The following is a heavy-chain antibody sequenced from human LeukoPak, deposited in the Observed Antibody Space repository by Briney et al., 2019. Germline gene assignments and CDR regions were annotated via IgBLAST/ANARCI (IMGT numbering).Heavy chain of an antibody. D-gene: IGHD2-15*01. CDR2: INTGGHYT. CDR3: AKNVGDCSGGSCYSGFDY. CDR1: GVTFSKYV. Sequence: PGGSLRLSCAVSGVTFSKYVMSWVRQVPGKGLEWVSGINTGGHYTYYADSVKGRFTISRGNSRNTLYLQMNSLRADDAALYYCAKNVGDCSGGSCYSGFDYWGQGTLVTVSS. J-gene: IGHJ4*02. V-gene: IGHV3-23*01.